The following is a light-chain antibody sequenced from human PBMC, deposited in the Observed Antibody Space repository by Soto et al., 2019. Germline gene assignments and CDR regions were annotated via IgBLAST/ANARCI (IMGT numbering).Light chain of an antibody. Sequence: EIVMTQSPATLSVSPGERATLSCRASQSVSSNLAWYQQKPGQAPRLLIYGASPRSTGIPARFSGSGSWTEFTLAINSLQSEDFAVYYCQQYNNWPYTFGQGNKLEIK. CDR2: GAS. CDR1: QSVSSN. V-gene: IGKV3-15*01. CDR3: QQYNNWPYT. J-gene: IGKJ2*01.